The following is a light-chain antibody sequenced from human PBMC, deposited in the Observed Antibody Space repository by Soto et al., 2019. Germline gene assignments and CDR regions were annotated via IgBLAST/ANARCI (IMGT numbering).Light chain of an antibody. V-gene: IGKV1-39*01. CDR2: AAS. J-gene: IGKJ2*01. CDR1: QSISVY. CDR3: QQCYSARPT. Sequence: DIQMTQSPSSLSASVGDRVTITCRASQSISVYLNWYQQRPGKAPKLLIYAASKLQSGVPSRFSGSGSGTDFSLTISSLLPEDFATYYCQQCYSARPTFGQGTKLDIK.